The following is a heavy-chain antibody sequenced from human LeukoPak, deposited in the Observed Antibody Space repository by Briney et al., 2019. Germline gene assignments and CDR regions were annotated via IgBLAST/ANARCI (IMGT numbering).Heavy chain of an antibody. CDR3: ARADPDAFDI. CDR1: GFTFSSYS. CDR2: ISSSSSYI. Sequence: GGSLRLSCAASGFTFSSYSMTWVRQAPGKGLEWVSSISSSSSYIYYADSVKSRFTISRDNAKNSLYLQMNSLRAEDTAVYYCARADPDAFDIWGQGTMVTVSS. J-gene: IGHJ3*02. V-gene: IGHV3-21*01.